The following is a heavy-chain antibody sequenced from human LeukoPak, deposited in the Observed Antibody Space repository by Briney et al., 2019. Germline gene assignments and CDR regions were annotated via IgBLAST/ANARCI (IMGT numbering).Heavy chain of an antibody. V-gene: IGHV1-2*02. CDR3: ARGLTTVTTVGAFDI. D-gene: IGHD4-17*01. J-gene: IGHJ3*02. Sequence: ASVKVSCKASGYTFTGYYMHWVRQAPGQGLEWMGWINPNSGGTNYAQKFQGRVTMTRDTSISTAYMELSRLRSDDTAVYYCARGLTTVTTVGAFDIWGQGTMVTVSS. CDR1: GYTFTGYY. CDR2: INPNSGGT.